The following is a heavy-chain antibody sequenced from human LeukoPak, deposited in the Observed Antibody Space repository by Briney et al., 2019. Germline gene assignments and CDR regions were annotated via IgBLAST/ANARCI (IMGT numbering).Heavy chain of an antibody. CDR3: ARDRCSSTSCKGGFDY. CDR2: INPNSGGT. CDR1: GYTFTGYY. Sequence: GESLKISCKGSGYTFTGYYMHWVRQAPGQGLEWMGWINPNSGGTNYAQKFQGRVTMTRDTSISTAYMELSRLRSDDTAVYYCARDRCSSTSCKGGFDYWGQGTLVTVSS. D-gene: IGHD2-2*01. V-gene: IGHV1-2*02. J-gene: IGHJ4*02.